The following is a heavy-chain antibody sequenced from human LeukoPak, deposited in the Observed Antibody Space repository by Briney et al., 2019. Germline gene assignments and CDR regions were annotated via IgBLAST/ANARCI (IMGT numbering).Heavy chain of an antibody. J-gene: IGHJ4*02. CDR3: VRAQPRSNLDF. CDR1: GFTFSDYD. V-gene: IGHV3-13*01. D-gene: IGHD6-13*01. Sequence: GGSLRLSCAASGFTFSDYDIHWVRQASGKGLEWVSSIATSGDAYYLDSVKGRFTISRENAKNSLYLQLSSLQDDDTAVYYCVRAQPRSNLDFWGQGTPVTVSS. CDR2: IATSGDA.